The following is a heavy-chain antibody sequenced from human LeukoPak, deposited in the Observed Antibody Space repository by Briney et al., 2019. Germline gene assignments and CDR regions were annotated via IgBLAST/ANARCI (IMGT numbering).Heavy chain of an antibody. J-gene: IGHJ4*02. D-gene: IGHD1-1*01. V-gene: IGHV1-58*02. Sequence: GTSVKVSCKASGFTFTSSAMQWVRQARGQGLEWIGWIVVGSGNTNYAQKFQERVTITRDMSTSTAYMELSRLRSDDTAVYYCARGRRTGTAFLDYWGQGTLVTVSS. CDR3: ARGRRTGTAFLDY. CDR1: GFTFTSSA. CDR2: IVVGSGNT.